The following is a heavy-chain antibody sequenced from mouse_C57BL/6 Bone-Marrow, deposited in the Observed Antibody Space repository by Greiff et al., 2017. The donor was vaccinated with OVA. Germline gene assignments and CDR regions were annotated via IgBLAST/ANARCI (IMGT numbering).Heavy chain of an antibody. CDR2: ISDGGSYT. Sequence: EVNVVESGGGLVKPGGSLKLSCAASGFTFRSYAMSWVRQTPEKRLEWVATISDGGSYTYYPDNVKGRFTISRDNAKNNLYLQMSHLKSEDTAMYYCASELYWYFDVWGTGTTVTVSS. J-gene: IGHJ1*03. CDR3: ASELYWYFDV. V-gene: IGHV5-4*03. CDR1: GFTFRSYA.